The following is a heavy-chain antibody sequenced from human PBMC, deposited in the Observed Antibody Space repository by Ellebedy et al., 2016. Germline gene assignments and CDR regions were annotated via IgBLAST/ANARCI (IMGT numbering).Heavy chain of an antibody. CDR3: ARRGFFDWSGHLDS. V-gene: IGHV4-4*02. CDR2: IFHGGSN. Sequence: SETLSLTCDVSGDSISNRNWWTWVRPSPGKGLEWIGEIFHGGSNNFNPSLKSRVTFSVDKSKNQFSLTLTSVTAADTATYYCARRGFFDWSGHLDSWGQGTLVTVSA. CDR1: GDSISNRNW. D-gene: IGHD3-9*01. J-gene: IGHJ4*02.